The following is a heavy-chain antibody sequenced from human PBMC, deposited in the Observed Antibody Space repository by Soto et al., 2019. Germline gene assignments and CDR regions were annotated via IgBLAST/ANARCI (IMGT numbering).Heavy chain of an antibody. D-gene: IGHD3-22*01. CDR2: ISRSGNNT. J-gene: IGHJ5*02. CDR3: AKAPLYYYDSSGQFPS. V-gene: IGHV3-23*01. CDR1: GFTFSSYA. Sequence: GSLRLSCAASGFTFSSYAMSWVRQAPGKGLEWVSAISRSGNNTSYADSVKGRFTISRDNSKNTLSLQMNSLKAEDTAVYYCAKAPLYYYDSSGQFPSWGQGTLVTVSS.